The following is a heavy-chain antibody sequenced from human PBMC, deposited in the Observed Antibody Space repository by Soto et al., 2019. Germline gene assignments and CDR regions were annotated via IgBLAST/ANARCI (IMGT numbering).Heavy chain of an antibody. J-gene: IGHJ5*02. V-gene: IGHV4-39*01. CDR3: ATLYYDLWSGSNWFDP. CDR1: GGSISSSSYY. Sequence: QLQLQESGPGLVKPSETLSLTCTVSGGSISSSSYYWGWIRQPPGKWLEWIGSIYYSGSTYYNPSLKRRVTIYVDTSKNQLSLKLSSVTAADTAVYYCATLYYDLWSGSNWFDPWGQGTLVTVSS. D-gene: IGHD3-3*01. CDR2: IYYSGST.